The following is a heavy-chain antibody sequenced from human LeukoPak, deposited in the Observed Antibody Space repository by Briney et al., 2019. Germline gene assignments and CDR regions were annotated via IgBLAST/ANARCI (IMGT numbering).Heavy chain of an antibody. Sequence: GGSLRLSCAASGFTFSSYWMSWVRQAPGKGLEWVSAISGSGGSTYYADSVKGRFTISRDNSKNTLYLQMNSLRAEDTAVYYCAKYSSSYYYYMDVWGKGTTVTVSS. V-gene: IGHV3-23*01. J-gene: IGHJ6*03. CDR3: AKYSSSYYYYMDV. CDR2: ISGSGGST. D-gene: IGHD6-13*01. CDR1: GFTFSSYW.